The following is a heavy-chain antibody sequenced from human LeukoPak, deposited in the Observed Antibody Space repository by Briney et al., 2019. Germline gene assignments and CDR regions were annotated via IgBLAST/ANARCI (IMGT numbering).Heavy chain of an antibody. J-gene: IGHJ4*02. Sequence: ASVKVSCKASGFTFTGYYMPWVRQAPGQGLEWMGWINPNSGGTNYAQKFQGRVTMTRDTSISTAYMELSRLRSDDTAVYYCARAKPLYYDYVWGSYRYPYPFDYWGQGTLVTVSS. D-gene: IGHD3-16*02. CDR1: GFTFTGYY. CDR2: INPNSGGT. V-gene: IGHV1-2*02. CDR3: ARAKPLYYDYVWGSYRYPYPFDY.